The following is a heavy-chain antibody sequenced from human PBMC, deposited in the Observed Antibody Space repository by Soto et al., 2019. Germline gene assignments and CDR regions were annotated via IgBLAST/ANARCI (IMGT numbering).Heavy chain of an antibody. CDR2: INPDGGST. CDR3: VRGPGAYVYFGFDI. J-gene: IGHJ3*02. Sequence: PGWSLGLSCAASIFSNSWMHWVRQVPGKGLVWVSRINPDGGSTNYADFVKGRFTISRDYATDTVYLQMNSLRAEDTAVYYCVRGPGAYVYFGFDIWGQGTMVTVSS. D-gene: IGHD3-9*01. CDR1: IFSNSW. V-gene: IGHV3-74*01.